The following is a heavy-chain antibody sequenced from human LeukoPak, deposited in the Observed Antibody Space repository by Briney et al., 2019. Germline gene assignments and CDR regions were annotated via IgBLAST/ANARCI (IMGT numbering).Heavy chain of an antibody. Sequence: PSETLSLTCVVYGGSFTAYTWSWIRQSPGKGLEWIGEVKHGGSTNYNPSLKSRVTISTDTSKNQFSLKLTSVTAADAAVYYGARLRARGFDYWGQGTLVTVSP. D-gene: IGHD3-16*01. CDR3: ARLRARGFDY. J-gene: IGHJ4*02. V-gene: IGHV4-34*01. CDR1: GGSFTAYT. CDR2: VKHGGST.